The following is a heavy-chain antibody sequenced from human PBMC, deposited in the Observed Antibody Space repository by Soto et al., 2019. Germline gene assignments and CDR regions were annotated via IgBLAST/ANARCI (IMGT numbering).Heavy chain of an antibody. CDR2: IFSNDEK. CDR3: SRIWGSYSFDY. D-gene: IGHD3-16*01. CDR1: GFSLSNARMG. V-gene: IGHV2-26*01. Sequence: QVTLKESGPVLVKATETLTLTCTVSGFSLSNARMGVSWIRQPPGKALEWLARIFSNDEKTYSMSLKSRLTNSQDTSQSQVVLTITNKDPVDTATYYCSRIWGSYSFDYWGQVTLVTVSS. J-gene: IGHJ4*02.